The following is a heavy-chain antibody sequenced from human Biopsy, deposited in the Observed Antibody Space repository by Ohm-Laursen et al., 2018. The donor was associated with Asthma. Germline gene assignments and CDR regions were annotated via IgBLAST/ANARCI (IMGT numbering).Heavy chain of an antibody. CDR1: GFSFSNFA. Sequence: LRLSCAASGFSFSNFAIHWVRQAPGKGLEWVGVISKDASTQDYADSVKGRFTISRDISKNTLYLQMNSLRAEDTAVYYCARSDCGSGGYCYIPFYFWGQGTLVTVSS. CDR3: ARSDCGSGGYCYIPFYF. V-gene: IGHV3-30*01. J-gene: IGHJ4*02. CDR2: ISKDASTQ. D-gene: IGHD2-21*02.